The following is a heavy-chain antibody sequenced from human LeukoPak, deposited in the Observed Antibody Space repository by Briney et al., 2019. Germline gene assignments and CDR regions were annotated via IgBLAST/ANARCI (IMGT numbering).Heavy chain of an antibody. CDR2: IIPNLGIA. CDR1: GGTFSSYA. CDR3: ARDLLGGLRPAEGAFDI. J-gene: IGHJ3*02. V-gene: IGHV1-69*04. Sequence: PSVKVSCKASGGTFSSYAISWVRQAPGQGLEWMGRIIPNLGIANYAQKFQGRVTITADKSTSTAYMELSSLRSEDTAVYYCARDLLGGLRPAEGAFDIWGQGTMVTVSS. D-gene: IGHD3-16*01.